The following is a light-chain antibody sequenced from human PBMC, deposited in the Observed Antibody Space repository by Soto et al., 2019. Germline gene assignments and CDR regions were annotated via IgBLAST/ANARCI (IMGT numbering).Light chain of an antibody. V-gene: IGKV3-15*01. J-gene: IGKJ1*01. Sequence: EIVMTQSPATLSLSPGERATLSCRASQSVSNNLAWYHQKPGQAPRLLIYGASTRATGIPARFSGSGSGTESTPTISSLQSEDFAVYYCQQYNNWWTFGQGTEVEIK. CDR3: QQYNNWWT. CDR1: QSVSNN. CDR2: GAS.